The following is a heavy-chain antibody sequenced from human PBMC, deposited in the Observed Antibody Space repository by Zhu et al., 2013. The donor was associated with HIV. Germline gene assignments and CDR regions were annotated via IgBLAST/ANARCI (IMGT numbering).Heavy chain of an antibody. Sequence: QVQLVQSGAEVKKPGASVKVSCKASGYTFTGYYIHWVRHAPGQGLEWMGWINPNGGGTNYAQKFQARVTMTTDTSMNIAYMELSRLRSDDTAVYYCATTTYNFESSGYPDYWGQGTLVTVSS. D-gene: IGHD3-22*01. CDR1: GYTFTGYY. CDR2: INPNGGGT. V-gene: IGHV1-2*02. CDR3: ATTTYNFESSGYPDY. J-gene: IGHJ4*02.